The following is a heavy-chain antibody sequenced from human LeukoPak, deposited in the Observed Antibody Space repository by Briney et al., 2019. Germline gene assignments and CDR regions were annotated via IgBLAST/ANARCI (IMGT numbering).Heavy chain of an antibody. CDR2: FDPEDGEI. V-gene: IGHV1-24*01. J-gene: IGHJ3*02. D-gene: IGHD1-26*01. CDR1: EYTLTELS. Sequence: GASVKVSRKVSEYTLTELSMHWVRQAPGKGLEWLGGFDPEDGEITYAQKFQGRVTMSDDTSTDTAYMELGSLRSDDTAVYYCAADRGDYSGSYWTAFDIWGQGTMVTVSS. CDR3: AADRGDYSGSYWTAFDI.